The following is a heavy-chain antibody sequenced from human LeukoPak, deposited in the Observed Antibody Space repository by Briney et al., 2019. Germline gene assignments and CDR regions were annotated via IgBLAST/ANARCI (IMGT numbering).Heavy chain of an antibody. D-gene: IGHD3-10*01. CDR1: GFSFSNYA. J-gene: IGHJ4*02. CDR3: ARDHYYGSGSYTAFDF. V-gene: IGHV3-30*04. CDR2: ISYDGSNK. Sequence: PGGSLRLSCAASGFSFSNYAIHWVRQAPGKGLEWVAVISYDGSNKYYADSAKGRFTISRDNFKNTLYLQVNSLRGEDTAVYYCARDHYYGSGSYTAFDFWGQGTLVTVSS.